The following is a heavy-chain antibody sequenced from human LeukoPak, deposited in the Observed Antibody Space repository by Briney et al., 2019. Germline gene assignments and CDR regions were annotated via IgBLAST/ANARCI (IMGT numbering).Heavy chain of an antibody. Sequence: PGRSLRLSCAASGFTFSSYAMHWVRQAPGKGLEWVAVIWYDGTKKYYADSVKGRFTISRDNSKNTLYLQMNSLRAEDTAVYYCARDRENNYLDYWGQGTLVTVSS. CDR3: ARDRENNYLDY. V-gene: IGHV3-33*01. J-gene: IGHJ4*02. CDR1: GFTFSSYA. CDR2: IWYDGTKK.